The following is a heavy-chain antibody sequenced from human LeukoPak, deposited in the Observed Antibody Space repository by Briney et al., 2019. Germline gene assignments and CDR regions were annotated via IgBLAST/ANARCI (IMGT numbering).Heavy chain of an antibody. CDR2: ISSGGRTI. Sequence: QAGGSLRLSCAASGFTVSSYEMNWVRQAPGKGLEWLSYISSGGRTIYFADSVKGVFTTSRDNDKNSLYLKMDSLRAEDTAVYYCATKTYYYGSVSYYPFDYWGQGTLVTVSS. CDR1: GFTVSSYE. J-gene: IGHJ4*02. D-gene: IGHD3-10*01. V-gene: IGHV3-48*03. CDR3: ATKTYYYGSVSYYPFDY.